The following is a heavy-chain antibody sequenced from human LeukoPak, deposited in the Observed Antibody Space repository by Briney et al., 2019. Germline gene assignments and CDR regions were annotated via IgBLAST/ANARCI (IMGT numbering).Heavy chain of an antibody. J-gene: IGHJ4*02. D-gene: IGHD6-25*01. CDR3: ARRAASQDY. V-gene: IGHV4-34*01. CDR2: INHSGST. CDR1: GGSFSGYY. Sequence: SETLSLTCAVYGGSFSGYYWSWIRQPPGKGLEWIGEINHSGSTNYNPSLKSRVTISVDTSKNQFSLKLGSVTAADTAVYYCARRAASQDYWGQGTLVTVSS.